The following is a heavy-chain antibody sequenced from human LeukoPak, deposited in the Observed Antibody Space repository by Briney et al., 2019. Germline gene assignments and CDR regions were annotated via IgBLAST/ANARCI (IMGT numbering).Heavy chain of an antibody. Sequence: PGGSLRLSCAASGLIFSRYWMSWVRQAPGKGLECVANIKQDGSEKYYVDSVKGRFTISRDNAKNSLYLQMNSLRAEDTAVYYCARDLSIAVAAFDYWGQGTLVTVSS. CDR3: ARDLSIAVAAFDY. D-gene: IGHD6-19*01. CDR2: IKQDGSEK. J-gene: IGHJ4*02. V-gene: IGHV3-7*01. CDR1: GLIFSRYW.